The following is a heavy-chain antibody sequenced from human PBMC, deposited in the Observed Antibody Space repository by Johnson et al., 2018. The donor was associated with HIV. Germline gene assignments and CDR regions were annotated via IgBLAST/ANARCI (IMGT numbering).Heavy chain of an antibody. CDR1: GFTFSDAW. V-gene: IGHV3-15*01. D-gene: IGHD5-12*01. CDR3: ARGGGGYAYDAFDI. CDR2: IKSRTDGGTI. Sequence: VQLVESGGGLVQPGGSLRLSCAASGFTFSDAWMTWVRQAPGKGLEWVGRIKSRTDGGTIDYAESVNGRFTISRDDSKNTLYLQMTSLRAEDTAVYYCARGGGGYAYDAFDIWGQGTMVTVSS. J-gene: IGHJ3*02.